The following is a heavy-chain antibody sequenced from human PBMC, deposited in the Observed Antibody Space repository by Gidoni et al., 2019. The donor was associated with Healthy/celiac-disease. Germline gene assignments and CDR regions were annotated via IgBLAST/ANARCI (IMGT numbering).Heavy chain of an antibody. CDR2: IAYDGSNK. CDR1: GFTFSSYG. Sequence: QVQLVESGGGVVQLGRSLSLSCAASGFTFSSYGMHWGRQAPGKGLEWVAVIAYDGSNKYYADSVKGRFTISRDNSKNTLYLQMNSLRAEDTAVYYCAKALGIRRRQQPLDYWGQGTLVTVSS. CDR3: AKALGIRRRQQPLDY. V-gene: IGHV3-30*18. J-gene: IGHJ4*02. D-gene: IGHD6-13*01.